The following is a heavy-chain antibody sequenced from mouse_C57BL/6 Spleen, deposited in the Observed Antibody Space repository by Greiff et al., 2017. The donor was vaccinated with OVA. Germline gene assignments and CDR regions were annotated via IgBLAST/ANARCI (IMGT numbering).Heavy chain of an antibody. Sequence: EVQLVESGEGLVKPGGSLKLSCAASGFTFSSYAMSWVRQTPEKRLEWVAYISSGGDYIYYADTVKGRFTISRDNARNTLYLQMSSLKSEDTAMYYCTREGLLRYPFAYWGQGTLVTVSA. J-gene: IGHJ3*01. V-gene: IGHV5-9-1*02. CDR2: ISSGGDYI. CDR3: TREGLLRYPFAY. D-gene: IGHD1-1*01. CDR1: GFTFSSYA.